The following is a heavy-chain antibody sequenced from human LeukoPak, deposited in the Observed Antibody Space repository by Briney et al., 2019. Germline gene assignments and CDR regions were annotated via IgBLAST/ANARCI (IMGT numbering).Heavy chain of an antibody. Sequence: ASVKVSCKTSGYTFTDYYIHWVRQAPGQGLEWMGWINPNSGGTNYAQKFQDRVTMTRDTSISTAYMDLSRLRSDDTAVYYCARGGGDYDFWSGYWPYYFDYWGQGTLVTVSS. V-gene: IGHV1-2*02. CDR3: ARGGGDYDFWSGYWPYYFDY. J-gene: IGHJ4*02. D-gene: IGHD3-3*01. CDR2: INPNSGGT. CDR1: GYTFTDYY.